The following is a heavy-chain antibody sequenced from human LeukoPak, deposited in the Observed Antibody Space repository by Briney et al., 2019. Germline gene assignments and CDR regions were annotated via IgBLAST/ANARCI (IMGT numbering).Heavy chain of an antibody. V-gene: IGHV1-18*01. CDR1: GYTFTSYG. CDR2: ISAYNGNT. CDR3: ARLELGYCSSTSCYTSDY. D-gene: IGHD2-2*02. J-gene: IGHJ4*02. Sequence: ASVKVSCKASGYTFTSYGISWVRQAPGQGLEWMGWISAYNGNTNYAQKLQGRVTMTTDTSTSTAYMELRSLRSDDTAVYYCARLELGYCSSTSCYTSDYWGQGTLVTVSS.